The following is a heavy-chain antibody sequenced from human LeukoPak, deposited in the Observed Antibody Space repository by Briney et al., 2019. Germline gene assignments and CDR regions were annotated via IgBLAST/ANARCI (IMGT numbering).Heavy chain of an antibody. Sequence: SETLSLTCAVCGGSFSGYYWSWIRQPPGKGLEWIGEINHSGSTNYNPSLKSRVTISVDTSKNQFSLKLSSVTAADTAVYYCARGGYYDFWSGYYIDYWGQGTLVTVSS. CDR2: INHSGST. CDR3: ARGGYYDFWSGYYIDY. V-gene: IGHV4-34*01. D-gene: IGHD3-3*01. J-gene: IGHJ4*02. CDR1: GGSFSGYY.